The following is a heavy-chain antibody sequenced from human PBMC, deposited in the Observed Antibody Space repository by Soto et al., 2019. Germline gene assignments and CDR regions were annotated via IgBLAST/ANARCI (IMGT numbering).Heavy chain of an antibody. Sequence: EVQLVESGGGLVQPGRSLRLSCAASGFTFDDFAMHWVRQAPGKGLEWVSGISWNSGSIGYAESVKGRFTISRDNAKNSLNLQLNSLRAEDTALYYCAKANTAMVTDYYYAMDVWGQGTTVTVSS. J-gene: IGHJ6*02. CDR2: ISWNSGSI. CDR3: AKANTAMVTDYYYAMDV. CDR1: GFTFDDFA. V-gene: IGHV3-9*01. D-gene: IGHD5-18*01.